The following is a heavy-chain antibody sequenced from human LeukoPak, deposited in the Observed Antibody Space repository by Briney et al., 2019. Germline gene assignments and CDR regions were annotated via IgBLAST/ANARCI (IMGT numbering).Heavy chain of an antibody. Sequence: AAVPVSCLDSLGTLRSYVISWVGPAPRQGGTWMGRIIPIIGIANYTQKFQGRVTITADTSTSTAYMKLSSLRSEDTAVYYCASLVYTAVVIAFDYWGQGTMVTVSS. D-gene: IGHD5-18*01. CDR2: IIPIIGIA. J-gene: IGHJ3*01. CDR3: ASLVYTAVVIAFDY. CDR1: LGTLRSYV. V-gene: IGHV1-69*04.